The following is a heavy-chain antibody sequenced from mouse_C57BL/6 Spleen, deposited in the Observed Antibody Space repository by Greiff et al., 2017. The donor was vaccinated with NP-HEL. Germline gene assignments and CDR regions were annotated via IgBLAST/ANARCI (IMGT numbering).Heavy chain of an antibody. J-gene: IGHJ4*01. CDR2: ISYDGSN. CDR1: GYSITSGYY. V-gene: IGHV3-6*01. CDR3: ANYYGSSYAMDY. Sequence: DVKLQESGPGLVKPSQSLSLTCSVTGYSITSGYYWNWIRQFPGTKLEWMGYISYDGSNNYNPSLKNRISITRDTSKNQLFLKLNSVTTEDTATYYCANYYGSSYAMDYWGQGTSVTVSS. D-gene: IGHD1-1*01.